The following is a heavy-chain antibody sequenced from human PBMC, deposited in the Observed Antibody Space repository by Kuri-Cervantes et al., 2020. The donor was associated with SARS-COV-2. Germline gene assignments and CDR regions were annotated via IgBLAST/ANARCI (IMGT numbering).Heavy chain of an antibody. CDR2: ISGSGGST. CDR1: GFTLSSYA. V-gene: IGHV3-23*01. D-gene: IGHD2-2*01. J-gene: IGHJ3*02. Sequence: GESLKISCAASGFTLSSYAMSWVRQAPGKGLEWVSAISGSGGSTYYADSVKGRFTISRDNSKNTLYLQMNSLRAEDTAVYYCAKDRYQLLPPDAFDIWGQGTMVTVSS. CDR3: AKDRYQLLPPDAFDI.